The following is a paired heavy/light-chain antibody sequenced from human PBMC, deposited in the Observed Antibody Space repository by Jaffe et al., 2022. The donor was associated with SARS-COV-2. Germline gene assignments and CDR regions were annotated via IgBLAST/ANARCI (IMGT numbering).Heavy chain of an antibody. CDR1: GFSVTTSGLG. V-gene: IGHV2-5*02. CDR3: ARKNVAARFDY. D-gene: IGHD1-26*01. Sequence: QITLKESGPTLVKPTQTLTLTCTFSGFSVTTSGLGVGWIRQPPGKALEWLALLYWDDDKSYSPSLKSRLTITKDTSKNQVVLTMTNMDPVDTATYYCARKNVAARFDYWGLGTLVTVSS. J-gene: IGHJ4*02. CDR2: LYWDDDK.
Light chain of an antibody. CDR1: SSNVGGYNY. J-gene: IGLJ2*01. CDR2: EVS. V-gene: IGLV2-8*01. CDR3: SSHAGSNSFVV. Sequence: QSALTQPPSASGSPGQSVTISCTGTSSNVGGYNYVSWYQKHPGKAPKLIIFEVSKRPSGVPDRFSGSKSGNTASLTVSGLQSEDEADYYCSSHAGSNSFVVFGGGTKLTVL.